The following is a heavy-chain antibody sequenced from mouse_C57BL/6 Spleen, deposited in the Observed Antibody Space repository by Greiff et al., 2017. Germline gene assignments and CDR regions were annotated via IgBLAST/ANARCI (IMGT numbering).Heavy chain of an antibody. D-gene: IGHD4-1*01. CDR1: GYAFTNYL. CDR2: INPGSGGT. Sequence: QVQLQQSGAELVRPGTSVKVSCKASGYAFTNYLIEWVKQRPGQGLEWIGVINPGSGGTTYNEKFTGKATLTADKSSCTAYMQFSSLTSEDSAVYFCAREGVKLGRGGSYWYFDVWGTGTTVTVSS. V-gene: IGHV1-54*01. CDR3: AREGVKLGRGGSYWYFDV. J-gene: IGHJ1*03.